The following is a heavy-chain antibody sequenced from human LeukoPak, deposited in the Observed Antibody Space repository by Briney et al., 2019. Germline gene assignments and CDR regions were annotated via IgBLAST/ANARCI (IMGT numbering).Heavy chain of an antibody. CDR1: GFTFSGSA. J-gene: IGHJ4*02. CDR2: IRSKANSYAT. CDR3: TRYDFWSGYYPNDY. Sequence: GGSLRLSCAASGFTFSGSAMHWVRQASGKGLEWVGRIRSKANSYATAYAASVKGRFTISRDDSKNTAYLQMNSLKTEDTAVYYCTRYDFWSGYYPNDYWGQGTLVTVSS. D-gene: IGHD3-3*01. V-gene: IGHV3-73*01.